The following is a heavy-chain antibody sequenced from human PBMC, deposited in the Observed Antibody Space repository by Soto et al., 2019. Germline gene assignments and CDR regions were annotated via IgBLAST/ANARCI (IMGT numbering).Heavy chain of an antibody. Sequence: QVQLVQSGAAVKKPGSSVKVSCKASGGTFSSYAISWVRQAPGQGLEWMGGIIPIFGTANYAQKFQGRVTITACESTRTAYMGLSSMRSEDTAVYYCARGYYDSSGYPDHLDYWCQGTLVTVSS. CDR2: IIPIFGTA. CDR1: GGTFSSYA. V-gene: IGHV1-69*01. J-gene: IGHJ4*02. D-gene: IGHD3-22*01. CDR3: ARGYYDSSGYPDHLDY.